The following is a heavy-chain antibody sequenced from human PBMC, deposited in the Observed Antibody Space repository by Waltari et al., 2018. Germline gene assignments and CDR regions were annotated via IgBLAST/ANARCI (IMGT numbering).Heavy chain of an antibody. J-gene: IGHJ4*02. CDR2: IYYSGST. CDR3: ARVIVGATGIDY. CDR1: GGSISSSSYY. D-gene: IGHD1-26*01. Sequence: QLQLQESGPGLVKPSETLSLTCTVSGGSISSSSYYWGWIRQPPGKGLEWIGSIYYSGSTYYNPSLKSRVTISVDTSKNQFSLKRSSVTAADTAVYYCARVIVGATGIDYWGQGTLVTVSS. V-gene: IGHV4-39*07.